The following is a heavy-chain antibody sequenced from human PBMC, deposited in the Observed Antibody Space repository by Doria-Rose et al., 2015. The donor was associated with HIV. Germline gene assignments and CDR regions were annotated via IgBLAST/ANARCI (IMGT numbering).Heavy chain of an antibody. CDR1: GVSLSSPGMG. D-gene: IGHD6-13*01. Sequence: QITLKESGPVLVKPTETLTLTCTVSGVSLSSPGMGVSWIRQPPGKALEWLANIFSYDERSYKTSLKSRLTISRGTSKSQVALTMTDMDPVDTATYYCARIKSSRWYHKYYFDFWGQGTLVIVSA. J-gene: IGHJ4*02. V-gene: IGHV2-26*01. CDR2: IFSYDER. CDR3: ARIKSSRWYHKYYFDF.